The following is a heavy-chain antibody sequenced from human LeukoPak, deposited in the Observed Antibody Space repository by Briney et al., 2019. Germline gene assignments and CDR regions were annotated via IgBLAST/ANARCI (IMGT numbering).Heavy chain of an antibody. V-gene: IGHV3-23*01. CDR3: AKLNSYGDY. D-gene: IGHD5-18*01. CDR1: GFTFSNHC. J-gene: IGHJ4*02. CDR2: ISANGVST. Sequence: GGSLRLSCAVSGFTFSNHCMSWVRQAPGKGPECVSTISANGVSTYYADSVKGRFTISRDNAKNMVYLQMDSLRAEDTATYYCAKLNSYGDYWGQGTLVTVSS.